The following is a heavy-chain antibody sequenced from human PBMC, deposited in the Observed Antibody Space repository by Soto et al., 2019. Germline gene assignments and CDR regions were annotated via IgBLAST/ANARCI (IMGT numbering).Heavy chain of an antibody. CDR1: GGSISGYY. D-gene: IGHD3-10*01. CDR2: IYSSGST. CDR3: ARRVKYGAGRRPAYYFDY. V-gene: IGHV4-59*01. J-gene: IGHJ4*02. Sequence: SETLSLTCTVSGGSISGYYWSWIRQPPGKGLEWIGHIYSSGSTNYNPSLKSRVTISVDTSKNQFSLKLRSVTAADTAVYYCARRVKYGAGRRPAYYFDYWGQGTLVTVSS.